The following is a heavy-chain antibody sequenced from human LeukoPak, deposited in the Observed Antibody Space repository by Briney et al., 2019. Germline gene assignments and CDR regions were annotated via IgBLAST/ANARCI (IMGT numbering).Heavy chain of an antibody. J-gene: IGHJ4*02. D-gene: IGHD3-10*01. CDR3: ARYIPARSYYFDY. Sequence: PGGSLRLSCAGSGFTFSSYWMSWVRQAPGRGLEWVANIKEDGSEKYYLDSVKGRFTISRDNAKNSLYLQMNSLRAEDTAVYYCARYIPARSYYFDYWGQGTLVPVSS. CDR1: GFTFSSYW. CDR2: IKEDGSEK. V-gene: IGHV3-7*05.